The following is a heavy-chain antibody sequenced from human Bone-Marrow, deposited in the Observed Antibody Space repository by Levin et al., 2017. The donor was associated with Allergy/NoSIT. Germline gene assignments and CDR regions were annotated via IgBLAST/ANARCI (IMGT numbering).Heavy chain of an antibody. CDR1: GFTFDEYA. D-gene: IGHD6-13*01. CDR3: AKGQHLVSPYYFDN. V-gene: IGHV3-9*01. J-gene: IGHJ4*02. CDR2: ISWNSGSI. Sequence: RAGGSLRLSCAASGFTFDEYAMHWVRQAPGKGLEWVSGISWNSGSIAYADSLKGRFTISRDNAKNSLYLQMSSLRPEDTAFYFCAKGQHLVSPYYFDNWGQGTLVTVSS.